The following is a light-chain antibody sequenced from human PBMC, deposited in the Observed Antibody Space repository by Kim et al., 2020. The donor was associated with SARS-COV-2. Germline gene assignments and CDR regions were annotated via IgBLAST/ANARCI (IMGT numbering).Light chain of an antibody. J-gene: IGLJ2*01. CDR2: EVK. V-gene: IGLV2-8*01. CDR3: SSYGGSNNVL. Sequence: YAGPSRGVGSFSLVAWYRQHPGQAPSLMIYEVKTRTSGVPDLFADSKSGNAASLTVSGLQAEDEADYYCSSYGGSNNVLFGGGTQLTVL. CDR1: SRGVGSFSL.